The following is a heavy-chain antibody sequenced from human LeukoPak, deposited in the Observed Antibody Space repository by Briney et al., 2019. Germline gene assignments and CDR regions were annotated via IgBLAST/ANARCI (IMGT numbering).Heavy chain of an antibody. V-gene: IGHV4-59*01. CDR3: ARDHGLGIYWYFDL. Sequence: PSETLSLTCTVSGGSISSYYWSWIRQPPGKGLEWIGYIYYSGSTNYNPSLKSRVTISVDTSKNQFSLKLSSVTAADTAVYYCARDHGLGIYWYFDLWGRGTLVTVSS. D-gene: IGHD7-27*01. CDR2: IYYSGST. J-gene: IGHJ2*01. CDR1: GGSISSYY.